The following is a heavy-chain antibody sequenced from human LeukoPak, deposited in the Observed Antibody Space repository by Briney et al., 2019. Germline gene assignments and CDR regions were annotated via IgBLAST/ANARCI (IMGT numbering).Heavy chain of an antibody. Sequence: SETLSLTCTFSGGSISSYFWSWIRQPAGKGLEWIGRIYNSGSTNYNPSLQRRVTMSVDTCKNQFYLKLSSVTAADTAVYYCARGTGSSGYSFDYWGQGTLVTVSS. D-gene: IGHD3-22*01. CDR2: IYNSGST. V-gene: IGHV4-4*07. CDR3: ARGTGSSGYSFDY. CDR1: GGSISSYF. J-gene: IGHJ4*02.